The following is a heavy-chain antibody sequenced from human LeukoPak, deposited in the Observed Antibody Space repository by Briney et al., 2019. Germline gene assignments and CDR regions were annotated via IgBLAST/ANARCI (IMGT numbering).Heavy chain of an antibody. CDR3: AKDDRSSLLWFGELSY. J-gene: IGHJ4*02. CDR2: IRYDGSNK. CDR1: GFTFSSYG. Sequence: GRSLRLSCAASGFTFSSYGMHWVRQAPGKGLEWVAFIRYDGSNKHYADSVKGRFTISRDNSKNTLYLQMNSLRAEDTAVYYCAKDDRSSLLWFGELSYWGQGTLATVSS. V-gene: IGHV3-30*02. D-gene: IGHD3-10*01.